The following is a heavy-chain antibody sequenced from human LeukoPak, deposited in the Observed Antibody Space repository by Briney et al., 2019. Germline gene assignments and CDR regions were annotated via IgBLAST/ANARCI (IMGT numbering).Heavy chain of an antibody. Sequence: ASVRVSCKASGYTFTGYYMHWVRQAPGQGLEWMGWINPNSGGTNYAQKFQGRVTMTRDTSISTAYMELSRLRSDDTAVYYCARERERLDYYDSSGVDYWGQGTLVTVSS. D-gene: IGHD3-22*01. CDR3: ARERERLDYYDSSGVDY. CDR1: GYTFTGYY. J-gene: IGHJ4*02. V-gene: IGHV1-2*02. CDR2: INPNSGGT.